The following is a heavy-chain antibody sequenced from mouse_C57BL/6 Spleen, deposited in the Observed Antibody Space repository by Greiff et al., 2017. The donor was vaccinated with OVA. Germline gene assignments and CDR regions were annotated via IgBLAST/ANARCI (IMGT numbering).Heavy chain of an antibody. D-gene: IGHD2-5*01. J-gene: IGHJ2*01. CDR2: INPNNGGT. V-gene: IGHV1-26*01. CDR1: GYTFTDYY. CDR3: ARRGSNPYFDY. Sequence: VVEPGASVKISCKASGYTFTDYYMNWVKQSHGKSLEWIGDINPNNGGTSYNQKFKGKATLTVDKSSSTAYMELRSLTSEDSAVYYCARRGSNPYFDYWGQGTTLTVSS.